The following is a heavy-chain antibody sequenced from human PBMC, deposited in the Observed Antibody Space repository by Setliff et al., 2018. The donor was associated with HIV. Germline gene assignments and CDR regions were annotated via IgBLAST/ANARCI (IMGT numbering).Heavy chain of an antibody. J-gene: IGHJ4*02. CDR1: GGSISNYY. CDR2: VYHIGTT. Sequence: SETLSLTCTVSGGSISNYYWSWSRQPQGRGLEWIGYVYHIGTTNYNASFNSRFTISRDNSKNNLYLQMNSLSPEDTAVYYCAKVGREYSGYDFTFDYWGQGTLVTVSS. CDR3: AKVGREYSGYDFTFDY. D-gene: IGHD5-12*01. V-gene: IGHV4-59*01.